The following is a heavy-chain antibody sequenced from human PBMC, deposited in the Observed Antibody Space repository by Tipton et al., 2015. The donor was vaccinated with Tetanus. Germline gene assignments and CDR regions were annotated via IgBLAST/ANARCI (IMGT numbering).Heavy chain of an antibody. CDR1: GFIFSSYG. V-gene: IGHV3-33*01. D-gene: IGHD2-15*01. J-gene: IGHJ4*02. Sequence: SLRLSCAASGFIFSSYGIHWVRQAPGKGLEWVAVSWYDGTDKYYADFVKGRFTISRDNSKNTLYLQMNSLRAEDPAVYYCAREADCSGGSCFSGDFDNWGQGTQVTVSS. CDR2: SWYDGTDK. CDR3: AREADCSGGSCFSGDFDN.